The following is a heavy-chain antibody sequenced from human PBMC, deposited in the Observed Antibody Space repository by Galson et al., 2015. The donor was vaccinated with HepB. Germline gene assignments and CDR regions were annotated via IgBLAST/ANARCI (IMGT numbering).Heavy chain of an antibody. CDR1: GFTFSSYS. D-gene: IGHD2-15*01. V-gene: IGHV3-21*01. J-gene: IGHJ6*03. CDR2: ISSSSSYI. Sequence: SLRLSCAASGFTFSSYSMNWVRQAPGKGLEWVSSISSSSSYIYYADSVKGRFTISRDNAKNSLYLQMNSLRAEDTAVYYCARDEVVVVVAAIPCMDVWGKGTTVTVSS. CDR3: ARDEVVVVVAAIPCMDV.